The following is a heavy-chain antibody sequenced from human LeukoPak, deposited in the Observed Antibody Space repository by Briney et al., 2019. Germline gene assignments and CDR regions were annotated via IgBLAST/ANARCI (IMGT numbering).Heavy chain of an antibody. J-gene: IGHJ4*02. D-gene: IGHD6-13*01. V-gene: IGHV3-7*01. Sequence: PGRSLRLSCAASGFTFSSYWMSWVRQAPGKGLEWVANIKQDGSEKYYMDSVKGRFTISRDNAKNSLYLQMNSLRAEDTAVYYCARVGGRAAAEGYWGQGTLVTVSS. CDR2: IKQDGSEK. CDR3: ARVGGRAAAEGY. CDR1: GFTFSSYW.